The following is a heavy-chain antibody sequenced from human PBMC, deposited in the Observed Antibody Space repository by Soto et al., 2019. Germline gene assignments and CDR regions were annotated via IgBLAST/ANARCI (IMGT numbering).Heavy chain of an antibody. J-gene: IGHJ4*02. V-gene: IGHV3-11*05. CDR2: ITSSSSYT. D-gene: IGHD3-10*01. CDR1: GFTFSDYY. CDR3: ARARGFGELFYFDY. Sequence: QVLLVESGGGLVKPGGSLRLSCAASGFTFSDYYMSWIRQAPGKGLEWISYITSSSSYTNYADSVKGRFTFSRDNDKKSLYLQMNSLRAEDTAVYYCARARGFGELFYFDYWGQGTLVTVSS.